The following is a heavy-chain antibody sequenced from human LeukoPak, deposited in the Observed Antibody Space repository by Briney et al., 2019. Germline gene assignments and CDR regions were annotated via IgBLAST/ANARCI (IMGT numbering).Heavy chain of an antibody. D-gene: IGHD2-15*01. CDR2: ISGGGGRT. Sequence: RGSLRLSCAASGFTFSSNAMCWGRQAPGKGLEWVSSISGGGGRTYYADSVKGRFTTSRDNSRNTLYLPLSSLRAEDTAVYYCAKKDCSGGGCYPTRLGDWGQGTLVTVSS. J-gene: IGHJ4*02. V-gene: IGHV3-23*01. CDR1: GFTFSSNA. CDR3: AKKDCSGGGCYPTRLGD.